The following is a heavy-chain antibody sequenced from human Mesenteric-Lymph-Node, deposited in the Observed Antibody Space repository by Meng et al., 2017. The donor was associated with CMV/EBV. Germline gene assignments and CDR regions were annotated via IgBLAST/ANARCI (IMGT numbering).Heavy chain of an antibody. CDR3: ARDRDYGNLDF. V-gene: IGHV4-39*07. D-gene: IGHD3-16*01. Sequence: GSLRLSCSVSGGSVSSSYYWGWIRQPPGKGLEWVGTIHYSGITYYNPSLESRVTISVDAVKDQISLQLTSVTAADTAVYYCARDRDYGNLDFWGQGTLVTVSS. CDR2: IHYSGIT. J-gene: IGHJ4*02. CDR1: GGSVSSSYY.